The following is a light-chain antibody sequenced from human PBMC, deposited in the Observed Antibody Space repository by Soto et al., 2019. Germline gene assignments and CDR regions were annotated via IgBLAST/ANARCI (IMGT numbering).Light chain of an antibody. V-gene: IGKV3-15*01. J-gene: IGKJ1*01. CDR1: QSVSSK. CDR3: QQYCSSPAT. Sequence: EIVMTQSPATLSVSPGERATLSCRASQSVSSKLAWFQQKPGQAPSLLIYGVSTRATGVPVRFSGSGSGTKFTLTINSLDSEDFAVYYCQQYCSSPATLGQGTKVYIK. CDR2: GVS.